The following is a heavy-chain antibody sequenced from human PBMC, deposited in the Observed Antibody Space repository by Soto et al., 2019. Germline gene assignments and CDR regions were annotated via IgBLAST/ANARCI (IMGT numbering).Heavy chain of an antibody. D-gene: IGHD6-13*01. J-gene: IGHJ5*02. CDR3: ARENLEGVAAEGGWFDP. V-gene: IGHV6-1*01. Sequence: SQTLSLTCAISGDSFSSNSAAWNWIRQSPARGLEWLGRTYYRSKWYNDHAVSVKSRITINPDTSKNQFSLQLNSVTPEDTAVYYCARENLEGVAAEGGWFDPWGQGTLVTVSS. CDR2: TYYRSKWYN. CDR1: GDSFSSNSAA.